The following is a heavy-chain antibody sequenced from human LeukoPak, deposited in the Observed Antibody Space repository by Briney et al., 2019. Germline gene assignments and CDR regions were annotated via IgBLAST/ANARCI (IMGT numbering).Heavy chain of an antibody. CDR2: IKEDGSEK. CDR3: ARRALRYCSSTSCPAQYYGVDV. J-gene: IGHJ6*04. Sequence: PGGSLRLSCAASGFIFSSYWMSWVRQAPGKGLEWVANIKEDGSEKYYADSVKGRFTISRDNAKNSLYLQTNSLRAEDTAVYYCARRALRYCSSTSCPAQYYGVDVWGKGTTVTVSS. CDR1: GFIFSSYW. D-gene: IGHD2-2*01. V-gene: IGHV3-7*03.